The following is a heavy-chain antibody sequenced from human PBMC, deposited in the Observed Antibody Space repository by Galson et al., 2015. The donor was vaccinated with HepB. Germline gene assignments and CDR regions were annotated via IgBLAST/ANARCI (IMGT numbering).Heavy chain of an antibody. D-gene: IGHD2-15*01. Sequence: SLRLSCAASGFTFSSYAMHWVRQAPGKGLEWVAVISYDGSNKYYADSVKGRFTISRDNSKNTLYLQINSLRAEDTAVYYCETGTRRRPVAATQAAGYYYYGMDVWGQGTTVTVSS. CDR2: ISYDGSNK. J-gene: IGHJ6*02. CDR1: GFTFSSYA. CDR3: ETGTRRRPVAATQAAGYYYYGMDV. V-gene: IGHV3-30-3*02.